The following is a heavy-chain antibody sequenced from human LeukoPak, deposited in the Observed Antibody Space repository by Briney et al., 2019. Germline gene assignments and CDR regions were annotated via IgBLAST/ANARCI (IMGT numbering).Heavy chain of an antibody. CDR3: AKDLRPHPDWLLSQSQS. CDR2: IYTSGST. CDR1: GGSISSGSYY. Sequence: SQTLSLTCTVSGGSISSGSYYWSWIRQPAGKGLEWIGRIYTSGSTNYNPSLKSRVTISVDTSKNQFSLKLSSVTAADTAVYYCAKDLRPHPDWLLSQSQSWGQGTLVTVSS. J-gene: IGHJ4*02. D-gene: IGHD3-9*01. V-gene: IGHV4-61*02.